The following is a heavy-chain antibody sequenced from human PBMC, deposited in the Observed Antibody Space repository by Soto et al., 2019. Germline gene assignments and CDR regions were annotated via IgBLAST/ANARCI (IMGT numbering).Heavy chain of an antibody. D-gene: IGHD3-3*01. Sequence: SVKVSCKASGGTFSSYAISWVRQAPGQGLEWMGGIIPIFGTANYAQKFQGRVTITADESTSTAYMELSSLRSEDTAVYYYARGYDFWSGYYSDVNWFDPWGQGTLVTVSS. CDR1: GGTFSSYA. V-gene: IGHV1-69*13. CDR3: ARGYDFWSGYYSDVNWFDP. J-gene: IGHJ5*02. CDR2: IIPIFGTA.